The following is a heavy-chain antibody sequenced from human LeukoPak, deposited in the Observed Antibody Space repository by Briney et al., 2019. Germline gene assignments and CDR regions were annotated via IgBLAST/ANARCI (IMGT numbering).Heavy chain of an antibody. D-gene: IGHD1-7*01. Sequence: PGGSLRLSCAASTFTFSSYAMSWVRQAPGKGLYWVSAISGSGTGTYYADSVKGRFTISRDNSKNTLYLQMNSLRAEDTAVYYCAKEGGTGTRFDYWGQGTLVTVSS. CDR3: AKEGGTGTRFDY. CDR2: ISGSGTGT. J-gene: IGHJ4*02. V-gene: IGHV3-23*01. CDR1: TFTFSSYA.